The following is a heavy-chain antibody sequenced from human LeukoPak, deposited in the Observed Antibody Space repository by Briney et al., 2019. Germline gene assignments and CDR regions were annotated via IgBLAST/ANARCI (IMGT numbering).Heavy chain of an antibody. Sequence: GASVKVSCKASGYTFTSYYMHWVRQAPGQGLEWMGIINPSGGSTSYAQKFQGRATMTRDTSTSTVYMELSSLRSEDTAVYYCARDFRSPTSATVTNGGWFDPWGQGTLVTVSS. J-gene: IGHJ5*02. CDR3: ARDFRSPTSATVTNGGWFDP. V-gene: IGHV1-46*01. D-gene: IGHD4-17*01. CDR2: INPSGGST. CDR1: GYTFTSYY.